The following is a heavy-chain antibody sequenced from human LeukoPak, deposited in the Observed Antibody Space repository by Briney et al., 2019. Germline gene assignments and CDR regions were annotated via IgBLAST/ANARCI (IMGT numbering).Heavy chain of an antibody. D-gene: IGHD6-13*01. CDR3: ARRAYSYSSSWYVDY. V-gene: IGHV1-8*01. J-gene: IGHJ4*02. Sequence: ASVTVSCRASGYTFTSYDINWVRQAAGQGLEWMGWMNPNSGNTGYAQKFQGRVTMTRNTSISTAYMELSSLRSEDTAVYYCARRAYSYSSSWYVDYWSQGTLVTVSS. CDR1: GYTFTSYD. CDR2: MNPNSGNT.